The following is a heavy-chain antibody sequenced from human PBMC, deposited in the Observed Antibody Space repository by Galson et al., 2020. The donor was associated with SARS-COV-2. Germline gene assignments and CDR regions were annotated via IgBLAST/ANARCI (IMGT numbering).Heavy chain of an antibody. D-gene: IGHD3-22*01. CDR1: GGSISSSSYY. CDR3: ARGLAVKYYYDSSGYFY. Sequence: SETLSLTCTVSGGSISSSSYYWGWIRQPPGKGLEWIGSIYYSGSTYYNPSLKSRVTISVDTSKNQFSLKLSSVTAADTAVYYCARGLAVKYYYDSSGYFYWGQGTLVTVSS. V-gene: IGHV4-39*07. CDR2: IYYSGST. J-gene: IGHJ4*02.